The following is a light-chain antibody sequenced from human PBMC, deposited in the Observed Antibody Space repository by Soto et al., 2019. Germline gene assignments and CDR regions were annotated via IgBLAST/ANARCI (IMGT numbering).Light chain of an antibody. V-gene: IGKV3-20*01. CDR2: GAS. Sequence: EIVLTQSPGTLSLSPGERATLSFSASQTIISSYFAWYQQKPGQAPRLLISGASSRATGIPDRFSGSGSGTDFTLTISRLEPEDFAVYFCQQYGSSPPITFGPGTKVDIK. CDR1: QTIISSY. CDR3: QQYGSSPPIT. J-gene: IGKJ3*01.